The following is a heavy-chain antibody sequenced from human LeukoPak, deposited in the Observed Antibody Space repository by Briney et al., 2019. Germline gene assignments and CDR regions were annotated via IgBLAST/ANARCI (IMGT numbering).Heavy chain of an antibody. CDR2: IIPIFGTA. J-gene: IGHJ4*02. Sequence: GSSVKVSCKASGGTFSSYAISWVRQAPGQGLEWMGGIIPIFGTANYAQKFQGRVTITTDESTSTAYMELSSLRPEDTAVYYCARSVDSSGGSFDYWGQGTLVTVSS. V-gene: IGHV1-69*05. CDR3: ARSVDSSGGSFDY. CDR1: GGTFSSYA. D-gene: IGHD6-19*01.